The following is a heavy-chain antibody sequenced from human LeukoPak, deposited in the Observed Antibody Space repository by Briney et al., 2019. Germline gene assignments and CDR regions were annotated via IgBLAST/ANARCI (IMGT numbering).Heavy chain of an antibody. J-gene: IGHJ3*02. CDR2: LYYSGNT. CDR1: GDSITSYY. Sequence: PSETLSLTCTVSGDSITSYYWSWIRQPPGKGLEWIGFLYYSGNTNSNPSLKSRVTISVDTSKNHFSLKLSSMTAADTAVYYCARRGLGGAFDIWGQGTVVTVSS. V-gene: IGHV4-59*01. CDR3: ARRGLGGAFDI. D-gene: IGHD3-10*01.